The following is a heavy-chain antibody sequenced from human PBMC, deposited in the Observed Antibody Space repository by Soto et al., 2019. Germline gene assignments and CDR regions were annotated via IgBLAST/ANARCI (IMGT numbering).Heavy chain of an antibody. D-gene: IGHD4-17*01. V-gene: IGHV1-69*13. CDR1: GGAISIPA. CDR3: ARGPDYEGYFDF. Sequence: SEKVSWTASGGAISIPAASWLRQVPGQGIEWMGGIILPFGTPNYAQKVQGRLRISADEEMTTVYKELSSLRSEDTAVYYCARGPDYEGYFDFWGQGILVTV. CDR2: IILPFGTP. J-gene: IGHJ4*02.